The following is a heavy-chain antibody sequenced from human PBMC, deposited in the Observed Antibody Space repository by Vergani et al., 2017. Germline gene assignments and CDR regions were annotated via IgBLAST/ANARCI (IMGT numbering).Heavy chain of an antibody. V-gene: IGHV3-30-3*01. CDR2: ISYDGSNK. CDR3: ARDPQYCSSTSCYNNYYYYMDV. Sequence: QVQLVESGGGVVQPGRSLRLSCAASGFTFSSYAMHWVRQAPGKGLEWVAVISYDGSNKYYADSLKGRFTISRDNSKNTLYLQMNSLRAEDTAVYYCARDPQYCSSTSCYNNYYYYMDVWGKGTTVTVSS. J-gene: IGHJ6*03. CDR1: GFTFSSYA. D-gene: IGHD2-2*02.